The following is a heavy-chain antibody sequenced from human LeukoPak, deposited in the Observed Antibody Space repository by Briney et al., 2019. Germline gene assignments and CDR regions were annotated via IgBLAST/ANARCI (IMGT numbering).Heavy chain of an antibody. V-gene: IGHV4-30-4*08. Sequence: SETLSLTCTVSGGSISSGDYYWSWIRQPPGKGLEWIGCIYYSGSTYYNPSLKGRVTISVDTSKNQFSLKLSSVTAADAAVYYCARSVYSGLLYYFDYWGQGTLVTVSS. J-gene: IGHJ4*02. D-gene: IGHD1-26*01. CDR1: GGSISSGDYY. CDR3: ARSVYSGLLYYFDY. CDR2: IYYSGST.